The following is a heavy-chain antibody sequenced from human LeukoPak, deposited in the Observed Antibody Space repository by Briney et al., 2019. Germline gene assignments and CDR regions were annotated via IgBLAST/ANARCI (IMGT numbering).Heavy chain of an antibody. CDR2: IVVGSGNT. CDR3: AAGGYYDILTGTGAFDI. D-gene: IGHD3-9*01. V-gene: IGHV1-58*01. CDR1: GFTFTSSA. J-gene: IGHJ3*02. Sequence: ASVKVSCKASGFTFTSSAVQWVRQARGQRLEWIGWIVVGSGNTNYAQKFQERVTITRDMSTSTAYMELSSLRSEDTAVYYCAAGGYYDILTGTGAFDIWGQETMVTVSS.